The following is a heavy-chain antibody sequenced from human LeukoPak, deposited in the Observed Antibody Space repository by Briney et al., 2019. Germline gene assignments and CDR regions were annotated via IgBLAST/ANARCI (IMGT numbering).Heavy chain of an antibody. J-gene: IGHJ4*02. CDR2: INHSGST. CDR3: ARVRRRYSSPIVGFDY. V-gene: IGHV4-34*01. CDR1: GGSFSGYY. D-gene: IGHD6-13*01. Sequence: SETLSLTCAVYGGSFSGYYWSWIRQPPGKGLEWIGEINHSGSTNYNPSLKSRVTISVDTSKNQFSLKLSSVTAADTAVYYCARVRRRYSSPIVGFDYWGQGTLVTVSS.